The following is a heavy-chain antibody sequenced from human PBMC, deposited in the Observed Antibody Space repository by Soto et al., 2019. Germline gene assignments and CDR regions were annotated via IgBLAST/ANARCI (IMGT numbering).Heavy chain of an antibody. D-gene: IGHD4-17*01. CDR2: IYYSGRT. V-gene: IGHV4-39*01. J-gene: IGHJ4*02. Sequence: SETLSLTCTVSGGSISGSSYYWGWIRQPPGKGLEWIGSIYYSGRTYYNPSLKSRVTISVDTSKNQFSLKLSSVTAADTAVYYCARRYYGDPFDYWGQGTLVTVS. CDR1: GGSISGSSYY. CDR3: ARRYYGDPFDY.